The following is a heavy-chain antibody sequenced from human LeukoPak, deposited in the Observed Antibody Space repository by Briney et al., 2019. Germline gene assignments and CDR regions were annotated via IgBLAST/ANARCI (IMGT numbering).Heavy chain of an antibody. J-gene: IGHJ4*02. V-gene: IGHV3-66*01. CDR3: ASLSYTYGPYFDY. D-gene: IGHD5-18*01. CDR1: GFTFTTYG. CDR2: IYSGGST. Sequence: GGSLRLSCSASGFTFTTYGMSWVRQAPGKGLEWVSVIYSGGSTYYADSVKGRFTISRDNSKNTLCLRMNSLRAEDTAVYYCASLSYTYGPYFDYWGQGTLVTVSS.